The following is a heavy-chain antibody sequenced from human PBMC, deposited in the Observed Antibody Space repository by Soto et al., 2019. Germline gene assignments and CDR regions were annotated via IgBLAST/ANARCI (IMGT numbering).Heavy chain of an antibody. V-gene: IGHV4-59*11. CDR1: GGSINNHY. CDR3: ARANWYSEY. D-gene: IGHD7-27*01. CDR2: IYYTGCT. Sequence: QVHLQESGPGLVKPSETLSLTCTVSGGSINNHYLSWIRQPPEKGLEWIGYIYYTGCTNYNPSLKSRVTMSVDTSKNQFSLNLTSLTAADTAIYDCARANWYSEYWGQGTLVTVSS. J-gene: IGHJ4*02.